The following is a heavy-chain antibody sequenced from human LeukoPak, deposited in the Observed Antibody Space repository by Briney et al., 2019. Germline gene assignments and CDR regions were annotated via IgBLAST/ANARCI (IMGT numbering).Heavy chain of an antibody. CDR1: RFTFGKYW. CDR3: ARDQYDTWSRRGNFDS. V-gene: IGHV3-7*03. Sequence: GGSLRLSCVASRFTFGKYWMSWVRQAPGKGLEWVANIKLDGSEKNYVDSVKGRFTISRDNTKNSLYLQMNSLRAEDTAVFYCARDQYDTWSRRGNFDSWGQGTLVIVSS. D-gene: IGHD3/OR15-3a*01. J-gene: IGHJ4*02. CDR2: IKLDGSEK.